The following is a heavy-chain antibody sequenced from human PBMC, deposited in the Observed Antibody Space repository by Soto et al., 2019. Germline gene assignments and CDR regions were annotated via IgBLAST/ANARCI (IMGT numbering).Heavy chain of an antibody. V-gene: IGHV3-74*01. CDR1: GFTFSSYW. D-gene: IGHD2-15*01. Sequence: PGGSLRLSCAASGFTFSSYWMHWVRQAPGKGLVWVSRINSDGSSTSYADSVKGRFTISRDNAKNTLYLQMNSLRAEDTAVYYCARVFGCSGGSCYSAASYYYYYYYMDVWGKGTTVTVSS. CDR2: INSDGSST. CDR3: ARVFGCSGGSCYSAASYYYYYYYMDV. J-gene: IGHJ6*03.